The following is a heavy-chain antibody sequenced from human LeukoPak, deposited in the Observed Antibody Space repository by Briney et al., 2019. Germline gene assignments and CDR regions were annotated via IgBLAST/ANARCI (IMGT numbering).Heavy chain of an antibody. CDR3: ARGTRGFDY. J-gene: IGHJ4*02. V-gene: IGHV3-64*01. CDR2: ISSNGGST. CDR1: GFTFSSYA. Sequence: RGSLRLSCAASGFTFSSYAMHWVRQAPGKGLEYVSAISSNGGSTYYANSVKGRFTISRDSSKNTLYLQMGSLRAEDMAVYYCARGTRGFDYWGQGTLVTVSS. D-gene: IGHD3-10*01.